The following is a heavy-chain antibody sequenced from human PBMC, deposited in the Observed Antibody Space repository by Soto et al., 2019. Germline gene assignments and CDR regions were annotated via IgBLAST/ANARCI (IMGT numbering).Heavy chain of an antibody. D-gene: IGHD3-16*01. CDR1: GGSISSYY. CDR3: ARAPHDYVWVSPMGGAFDI. J-gene: IGHJ3*02. V-gene: IGHV4-59*01. Sequence: SETLSLTCTVSGGSISSYYWSWIRQPPGKGLEWIGYIYYSGSTNYNPSLKSRVTISVDTSKNQFSLKLSSVTAADTAVYYCARAPHDYVWVSPMGGAFDIWGQGTMVTVSS. CDR2: IYYSGST.